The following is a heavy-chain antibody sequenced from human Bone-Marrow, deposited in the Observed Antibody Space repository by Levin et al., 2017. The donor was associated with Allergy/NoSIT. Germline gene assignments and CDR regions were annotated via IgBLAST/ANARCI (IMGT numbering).Heavy chain of an antibody. J-gene: IGHJ4*02. V-gene: IGHV2-5*02. CDR2: IYWDNDK. CDR1: GLSLSTSGVG. CDR3: AHRHCTSTSCYAGGMFDY. D-gene: IGHD2-2*01. Sequence: NASGPTLVKPTQTLTLTCTFSGLSLSTSGVGVGWIRQPPGKALEWLALIYWDNDKRYSPSLKSRLTITKDTSKNQVVLTMTNMDPVDTATYYCAHRHCTSTSCYAGGMFDYWGQGTLVTVSS.